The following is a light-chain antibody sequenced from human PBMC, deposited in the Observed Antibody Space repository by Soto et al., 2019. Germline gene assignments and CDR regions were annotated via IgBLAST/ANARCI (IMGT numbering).Light chain of an antibody. CDR1: DVVGSN. CDR3: QQYDSSPKT. J-gene: IGKJ1*01. Sequence: EIVMTQSPATLSVSPGERATLSCRASDVVGSNLAWYQQKPGQAPRLLIYGASSRATGIPDRFSGSGSGTDFTLTISRLEPEDFAVYYCQQYDSSPKTFGQGTKVDI. V-gene: IGKV3-20*01. CDR2: GAS.